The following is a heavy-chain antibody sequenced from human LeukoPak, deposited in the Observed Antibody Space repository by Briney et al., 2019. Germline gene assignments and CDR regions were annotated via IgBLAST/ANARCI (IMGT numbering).Heavy chain of an antibody. CDR2: INSDGSST. CDR3: AKDAMGDPDAFDI. Sequence: GGSLRLSCAASGFTFSSYWMHWVRQAPGKGLVWVSRINSDGSSTSYADSVKGRFTISRDNAKNSLYLQMNSLRAEDAALYYCAKDAMGDPDAFDIWGQGTMVTVSS. J-gene: IGHJ3*02. D-gene: IGHD1-26*01. CDR1: GFTFSSYW. V-gene: IGHV3-74*01.